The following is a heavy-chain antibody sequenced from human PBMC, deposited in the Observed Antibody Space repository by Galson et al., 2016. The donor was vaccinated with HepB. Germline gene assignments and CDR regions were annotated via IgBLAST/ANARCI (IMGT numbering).Heavy chain of an antibody. Sequence: SLRLSCAASGFTFSSYSMNWVRQVPGKGLEWVSSIRKSSSSIYYADSVKGRFTISRDNSKNTLYLHMNSLRAEDTAVYYCARGAIRGANFVYWGQGTLVTVSS. V-gene: IGHV3-21*01. CDR1: GFTFSSYS. CDR2: IRKSSSSI. D-gene: IGHD4/OR15-4a*01. CDR3: ARGAIRGANFVY. J-gene: IGHJ4*03.